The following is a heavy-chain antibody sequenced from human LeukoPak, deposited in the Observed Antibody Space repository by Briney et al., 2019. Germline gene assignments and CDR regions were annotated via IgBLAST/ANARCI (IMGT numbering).Heavy chain of an antibody. J-gene: IGHJ4*02. D-gene: IGHD3-10*01. CDR2: INHSGST. Sequence: SETLSLTCTVSGGSISSYYWSWIRQPPGKGLEWIGEINHSGSTNYNPSLKSRVTISVDTSKNQFSLKLSSVTAADTAVYYCARVGADGSGFLFDYWGQGTLVTVSS. CDR1: GGSISSYY. V-gene: IGHV4-34*01. CDR3: ARVGADGSGFLFDY.